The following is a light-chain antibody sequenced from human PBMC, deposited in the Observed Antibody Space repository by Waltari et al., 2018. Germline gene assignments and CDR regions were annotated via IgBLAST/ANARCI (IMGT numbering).Light chain of an antibody. J-gene: IGKJ1*01. CDR2: KAS. CDR3: QQYNSRSPWT. Sequence: DIQMTPSPSTLSAFVGDRVTITCRASQSVSTWLAWFQQKPGKAPKLVVYKASTLESGVPSRFSGRGSGTEFTLTISSLQPDDFATYYCQQYNSRSPWTFGQGTKVEIK. V-gene: IGKV1-5*03. CDR1: QSVSTW.